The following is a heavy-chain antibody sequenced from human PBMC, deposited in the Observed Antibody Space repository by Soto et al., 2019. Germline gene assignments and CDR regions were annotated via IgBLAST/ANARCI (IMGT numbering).Heavy chain of an antibody. V-gene: IGHV3-74*01. CDR2: TSSDGTTP. CDR3: ARVDRDVNTFDI. D-gene: IGHD3-10*01. CDR1: GFTFSTYW. Sequence: EAQLVESGGGLVQPGGSLRLSCAASGFTFSTYWMHWVRQTPGKGLVWVSRTSSDGTTPNYADSVKGRFTVSRDNAKNTLYLQMNSQRAEDTAVYFCARVDRDVNTFDIWCQGTMVTVSS. J-gene: IGHJ3*02.